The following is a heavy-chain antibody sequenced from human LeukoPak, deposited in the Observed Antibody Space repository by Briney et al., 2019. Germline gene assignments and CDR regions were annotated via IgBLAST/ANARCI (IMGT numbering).Heavy chain of an antibody. D-gene: IGHD4-17*01. CDR2: IYHGGST. CDR1: GGSFSGYY. CDR3: AGYHAYGVTTPPLGY. V-gene: IGHV4-34*01. Sequence: PSETLSLTCAVYGGSFSGYYWSWIRQPPGKGLEWIGSIYHGGSTYYNPSLKSRVTISVDTSKNHFSLKLSSVTAADTAVYYCAGYHAYGVTTPPLGYWGQGTLVTVSS. J-gene: IGHJ4*02.